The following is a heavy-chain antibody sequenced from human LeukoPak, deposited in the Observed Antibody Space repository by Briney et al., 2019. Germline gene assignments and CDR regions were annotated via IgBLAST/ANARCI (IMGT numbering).Heavy chain of an antibody. CDR1: GYSISSGYY. D-gene: IGHD6-6*01. CDR2: IDHTGST. J-gene: IGHJ4*02. V-gene: IGHV4-38-2*01. CDR3: ARGGSTSSDFDF. Sequence: SETLSLTCAVSGYSISSGYYWDWIRQPPGKGLEWIGNIDHTGSTYYNPSLKSRVTISVDTSKNQFSLKLSSVTAADTAVYYCARGGSTSSDFDFWGQGTLVTVSS.